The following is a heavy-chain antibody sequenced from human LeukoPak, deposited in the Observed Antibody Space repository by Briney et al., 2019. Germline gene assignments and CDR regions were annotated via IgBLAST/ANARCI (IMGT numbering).Heavy chain of an antibody. CDR1: GYSLTSYW. D-gene: IGHD3-9*01. CDR2: IYPGDSDT. Sequence: GESLKISCKGSGYSLTSYWIGWVRQMPGKGLEWMGIIYPGDSDTRYSPSFQGQVTISADKSISTAYLQWSSLKASDSATYYCARRDILTGILDYWGQGTLVTVSS. V-gene: IGHV5-51*01. J-gene: IGHJ4*02. CDR3: ARRDILTGILDY.